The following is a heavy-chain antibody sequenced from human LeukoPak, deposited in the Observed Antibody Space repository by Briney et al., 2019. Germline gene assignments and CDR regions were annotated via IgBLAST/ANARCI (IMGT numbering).Heavy chain of an antibody. CDR1: GFTFSSYS. D-gene: IGHD6-13*01. J-gene: IGHJ4*02. V-gene: IGHV3-21*01. CDR3: ARESLGGSWFDY. Sequence: GGSLRLSCAASGFTFSSYSMNWVRQAPGKGLEWVSFISTSSSYIYYADSVKGRFTISRDNSKNSLYLQMNSLRAEDTAVYYCARESLGGSWFDYWGQGTLVTVSS. CDR2: ISTSSSYI.